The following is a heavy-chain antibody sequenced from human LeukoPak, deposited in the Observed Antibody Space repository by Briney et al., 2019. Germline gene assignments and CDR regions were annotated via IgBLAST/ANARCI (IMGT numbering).Heavy chain of an antibody. Sequence: PGGSLRLSCAASGFTFSSYWMSWVRQAPGKGLEWVANIKQDGSEKYYVDSVKGRFTISRDNAKNSLYLQMNSLRAEDTAVYYCARSGPDIVVVPAAKYYYYGMDVWGQGTTVTVSS. D-gene: IGHD2-2*01. CDR2: IKQDGSEK. J-gene: IGHJ6*02. V-gene: IGHV3-7*01. CDR1: GFTFSSYW. CDR3: ARSGPDIVVVPAAKYYYYGMDV.